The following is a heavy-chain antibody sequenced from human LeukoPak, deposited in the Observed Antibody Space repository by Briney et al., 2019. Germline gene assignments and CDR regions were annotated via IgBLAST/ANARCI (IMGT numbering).Heavy chain of an antibody. D-gene: IGHD6-13*01. J-gene: IGHJ4*02. CDR1: GFTFSSYA. V-gene: IGHV3-23*01. CDR3: AKDGPYSSSWYRGYFDY. CDR2: ISGSGGST. Sequence: PGGSLRLSCAASGFTFSSYAMSWVRQAPGKGLEWVSAISGSGGSTYYADSVKGRFTISRDNSKNTLYLQMNSLRAEDTAVYYCAKDGPYSSSWYRGYFDYWGQGTWSPSPQ.